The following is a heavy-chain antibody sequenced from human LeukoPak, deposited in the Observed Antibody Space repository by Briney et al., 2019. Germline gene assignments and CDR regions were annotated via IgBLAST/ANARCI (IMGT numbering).Heavy chain of an antibody. J-gene: IGHJ4*02. Sequence: PGRSLRLSCAASGFTFSSYAMHWVRQAPGKGLEWVAVISYDGSNKYYADSVKGRFTISRDNSKNTLYLQMNSLRAEDTAVYYCARVTVTTCYRGQGTLVTVSS. CDR2: ISYDGSNK. V-gene: IGHV3-30*01. D-gene: IGHD4-11*01. CDR3: ARVTVTTCY. CDR1: GFTFSSYA.